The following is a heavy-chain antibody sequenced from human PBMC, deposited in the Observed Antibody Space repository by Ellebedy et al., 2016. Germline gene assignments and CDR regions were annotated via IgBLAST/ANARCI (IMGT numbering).Heavy chain of an antibody. V-gene: IGHV3-23*01. CDR2: ITGDTGTT. CDR3: ANVGGSGTYYNGY. D-gene: IGHD3-10*01. J-gene: IGHJ4*02. CDR1: GFTLNSYA. Sequence: GGSLRLSCAASGFTLNSYAVTWIRQAAGEGLEWVAAITGDTGTTYYADSVKGRFTISRDDSRNTLYLQMNSLRVEDTATYYCANVGGSGTYYNGYWGQGTLVTVSS.